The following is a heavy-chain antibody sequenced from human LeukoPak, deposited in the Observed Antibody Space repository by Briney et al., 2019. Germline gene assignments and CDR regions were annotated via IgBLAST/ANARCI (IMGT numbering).Heavy chain of an antibody. CDR3: ARRTKRFLEWLPEYYFDY. CDR1: GYTFTSYG. CDR2: MNPNSGNT. J-gene: IGHJ4*02. Sequence: AASVKVSCKASGYTFTSYGINWVRQATGQGLEWMGWMNPNSGNTGYAQKFQGRVTMTRNTSISTAYMELSSLRSEDTAVYYCARRTKRFLEWLPEYYFDYWGQGTLVTVSS. V-gene: IGHV1-8*01. D-gene: IGHD3-3*01.